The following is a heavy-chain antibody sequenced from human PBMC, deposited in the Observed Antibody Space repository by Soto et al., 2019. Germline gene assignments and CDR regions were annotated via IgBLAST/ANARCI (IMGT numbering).Heavy chain of an antibody. Sequence: SETLSLTCTVSGGSISSSSYYWGWIRQPPGKGLEWIGSIYYSGSTYYNPSLKSRVTISVDTSKNQFSLKLSSVTAADTAVYYCARQEHDSSGYYMIYWGQGTLVTVSS. CDR3: ARQEHDSSGYYMIY. CDR2: IYYSGST. J-gene: IGHJ4*02. CDR1: GGSISSSSYY. D-gene: IGHD3-22*01. V-gene: IGHV4-39*01.